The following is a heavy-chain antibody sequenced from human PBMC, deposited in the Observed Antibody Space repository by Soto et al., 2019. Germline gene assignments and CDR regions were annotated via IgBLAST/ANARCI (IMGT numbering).Heavy chain of an antibody. CDR2: IYYSGST. CDR1: GGSISSSSYY. Sequence: PSETLSLTCTVSGGSISSSSYYWGWIRQPPGKGLEWIGSIYYSGSTYYNPSLKSRVTISVDTSKNQFSLKLSSVTAADTAVYYCARPSIPGPAHYGGQGTLVTVSS. J-gene: IGHJ4*02. V-gene: IGHV4-39*01. CDR3: ARPSIPGPAHY.